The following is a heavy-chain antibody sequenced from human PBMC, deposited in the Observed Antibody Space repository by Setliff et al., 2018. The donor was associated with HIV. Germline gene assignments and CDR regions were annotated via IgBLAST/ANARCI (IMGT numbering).Heavy chain of an antibody. J-gene: IGHJ4*02. CDR2: ISSSGDYI. D-gene: IGHD6-19*01. V-gene: IGHV3-21*01. CDR3: ALAGRAVYY. Sequence: GGSLRLSCAASGFTFSSYSMNWVRQAPGKGLEWVSSISSSGDYIYYADSVKGRFTISRDNAKNSLYLQMTTLRAEDTAVYYCALAGRAVYYWGQGTLVTVSS. CDR1: GFTFSSYS.